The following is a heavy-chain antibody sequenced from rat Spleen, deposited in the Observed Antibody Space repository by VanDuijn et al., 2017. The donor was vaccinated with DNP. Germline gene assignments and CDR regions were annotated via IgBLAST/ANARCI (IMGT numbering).Heavy chain of an antibody. CDR2: ISYDGGST. J-gene: IGHJ2*01. Sequence: EVQLVESGGGLVQPGRSLKLSCAASGFTFSDYYMAWVRQAPTKGLEWVASISYDGGSTYYRDSVKGRFTISRDNAKSSLYLKMDSLRSEDTATYYWTTDFDVCYGLPGDYWGQGVMVTVSS. D-gene: IGHD1-6*01. CDR3: TTDFDVCYGLPGDY. CDR1: GFTFSDYY. V-gene: IGHV5-20*01.